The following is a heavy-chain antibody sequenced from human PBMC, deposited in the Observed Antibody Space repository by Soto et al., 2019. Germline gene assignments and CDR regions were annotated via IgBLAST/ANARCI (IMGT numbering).Heavy chain of an antibody. CDR1: GGSISSGGYY. CDR3: ARGRSVWFGELSGNWFDP. J-gene: IGHJ5*02. Sequence: PSETLSLTCTVSGGSISSGGYYWSWIRQHPGKGLEWIGYIYYSGSTYYNPSLKSRVTISVDTSKNQFSLKLSSVTAADTAVYYCARGRSVWFGELSGNWFDPWGQGTLVTVSS. CDR2: IYYSGST. D-gene: IGHD3-10*01. V-gene: IGHV4-31*03.